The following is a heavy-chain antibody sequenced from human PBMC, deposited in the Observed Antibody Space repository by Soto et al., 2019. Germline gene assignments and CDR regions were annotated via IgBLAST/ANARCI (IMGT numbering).Heavy chain of an antibody. J-gene: IGHJ6*02. V-gene: IGHV3-33*01. CDR1: GFTFSSYG. D-gene: IGHD2-2*01. CDR3: ARGFQLLGHYYYYGMDV. CDR2: IWYDGSNK. Sequence: QPGGSLRLSCAASGFTFSSYGMHWVRQAPGKGLEWVAVIWYDGSNKYYADSVKGRFTISRDNSKNTLYLQMNSLRAEDTAVYYCARGFQLLGHYYYYGMDVWDQGTTVTVSS.